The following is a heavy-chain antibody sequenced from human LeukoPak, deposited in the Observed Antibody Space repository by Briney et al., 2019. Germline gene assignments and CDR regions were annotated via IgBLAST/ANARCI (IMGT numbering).Heavy chain of an antibody. V-gene: IGHV3-30*04. Sequence: GRSLRLSCAASGFTFSSYARPWVRQAPGKGLEWVAVVSYDGSNKYYADSVKGRFTISRDKSKHTLYVQMNSLRAEDTAVYYCARDGDSDSSGWYYFDYWGQGTLVTVSS. CDR2: VSYDGSNK. CDR3: ARDGDSDSSGWYYFDY. D-gene: IGHD6-19*01. CDR1: GFTFSSYA. J-gene: IGHJ4*02.